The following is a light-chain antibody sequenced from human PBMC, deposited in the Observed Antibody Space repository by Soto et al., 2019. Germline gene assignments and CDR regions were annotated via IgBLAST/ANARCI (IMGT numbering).Light chain of an antibody. CDR1: QSGSCY. J-gene: IGKJ1*01. CDR2: DAS. CDR3: QQRSNWPRT. Sequence: DIVLTQSPATLSLSPGERATLYCRASQSGSCYLAWYQQKPGQAPRLLIYDASNRATCIPARFSRSGSGTDFTPTISCLETEEFAVYYCQQRSNWPRTFGQGTKVEIK. V-gene: IGKV3-11*01.